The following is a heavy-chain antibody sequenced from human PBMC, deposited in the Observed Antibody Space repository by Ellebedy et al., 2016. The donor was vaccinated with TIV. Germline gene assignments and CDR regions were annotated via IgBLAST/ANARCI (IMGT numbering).Heavy chain of an antibody. CDR3: TRDEQQLVWG. V-gene: IGHV4-39*07. Sequence: MPSETLSLTCTVSGGSISSTSHYWGWIRQPPEKGLEWIASINYSGNTYYNPSLKSRVTISVDTSKNQFSLKLSSVTAAETALYYCTRDEQQLVWGWGQGTLVTVSP. CDR2: INYSGNT. D-gene: IGHD6-13*01. CDR1: GGSISSTSHY. J-gene: IGHJ4*02.